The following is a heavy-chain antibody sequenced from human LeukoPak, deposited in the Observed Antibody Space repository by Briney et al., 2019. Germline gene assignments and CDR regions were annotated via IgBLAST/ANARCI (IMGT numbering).Heavy chain of an antibody. J-gene: IGHJ4*02. Sequence: PSETLSLTCTVSGGSISSGGYYWSWIRPPPGKGLEWIGYIYYSGSTNYNPSLKSRVTISVDTSKNQFSLKLSSVTAADTAVYYCAGASSALIVFAYWGQGTLLTVSS. CDR1: GGSISSGGYY. D-gene: IGHD3-22*01. CDR3: AGASSALIVFAY. V-gene: IGHV4-61*08. CDR2: IYYSGST.